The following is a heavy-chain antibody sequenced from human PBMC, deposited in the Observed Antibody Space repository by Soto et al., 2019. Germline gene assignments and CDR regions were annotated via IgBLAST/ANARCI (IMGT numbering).Heavy chain of an antibody. Sequence: GGSLRLSCAASGFTFSSYGMHWVRQAPGKGLEWVAVISYDGSNKYYADSVKGRFTISRDNSKNTLYLQMNSLRAEDTAVYYCAKWDGSPHNPDYWGQGTLVTVSS. CDR3: AKWDGSPHNPDY. V-gene: IGHV3-30*18. CDR2: ISYDGSNK. D-gene: IGHD3-10*01. J-gene: IGHJ4*02. CDR1: GFTFSSYG.